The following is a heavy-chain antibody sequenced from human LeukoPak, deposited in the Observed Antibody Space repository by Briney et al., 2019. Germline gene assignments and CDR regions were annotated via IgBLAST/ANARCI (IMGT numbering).Heavy chain of an antibody. CDR3: ARDSDDYVWGSSRSFDY. CDR2: ISYDGSKK. J-gene: IGHJ4*02. Sequence: GGSLRLSCAASGFTFSSFAMHWVRQAPGKGLDWVAVISYDGSKKYYTDSVMGRFTISRDNSKNTLYLEMKSLRAEDTAVYCCARDSDDYVWGSSRSFDYWGQGTLVTVSS. CDR1: GFTFSSFA. D-gene: IGHD3-16*02. V-gene: IGHV3-30-3*01.